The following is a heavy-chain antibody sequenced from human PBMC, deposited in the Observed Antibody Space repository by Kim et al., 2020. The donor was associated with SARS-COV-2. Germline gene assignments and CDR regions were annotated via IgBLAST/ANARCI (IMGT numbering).Heavy chain of an antibody. CDR3: AKVRCSVVDSANVIDY. CDR1: GFTFSSYA. V-gene: IGHV3-30*04. Sequence: GGSLRLSCAASGFTFSSYAMHWVRQAPGKGLEWVAVISYDGSNKYYADSVKGRFTISRDNSKNTLYLQMNSLRAEDTAVYYCAKVRCSVVDSANVIDYWG. CDR2: ISYDGSNK. J-gene: IGHJ4*01. D-gene: IGHD2-15*01.